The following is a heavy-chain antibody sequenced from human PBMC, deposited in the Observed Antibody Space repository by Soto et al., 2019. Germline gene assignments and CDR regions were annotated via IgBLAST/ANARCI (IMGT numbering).Heavy chain of an antibody. J-gene: IGHJ4*02. Sequence: GGSLRLSCVASGFTFSRFAMSWVRQAPGKGLEWVSTISPPGGTTFYADSARGRFTISRDNSKNTLYLELNSLRAEDTAIYYCAKDLTPIQLWPSSFDFWGRGTLVTVSS. CDR3: AKDLTPIQLWPSSFDF. CDR2: ISPPGGTT. V-gene: IGHV3-23*01. D-gene: IGHD5-18*01. CDR1: GFTFSRFA.